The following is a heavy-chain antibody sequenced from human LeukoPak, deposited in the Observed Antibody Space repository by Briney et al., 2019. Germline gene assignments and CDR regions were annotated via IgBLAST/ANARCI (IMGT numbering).Heavy chain of an antibody. CDR1: GFRFSGHY. V-gene: IGHV3-11*01. CDR3: AREARATPDF. D-gene: IGHD1-26*01. CDR2: ITNSGDFV. J-gene: IGHJ4*02. Sequence: GGSLRLSCAASGFRFSGHYMSWIRQAPGKGLEWISYITNSGDFVNYADSVKGRFTISRDNAKNSLNLQMNSLRAEDTAVYYCAREARATPDFWGQGTVVTVSS.